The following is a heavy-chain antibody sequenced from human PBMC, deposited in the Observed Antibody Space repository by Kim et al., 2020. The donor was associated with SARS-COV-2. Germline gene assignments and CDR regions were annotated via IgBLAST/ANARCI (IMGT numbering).Heavy chain of an antibody. D-gene: IGHD3-10*01. J-gene: IGHJ6*02. CDR2: IYPGDSDT. CDR1: GYSFTSYW. CDR3: ARQGTRDGSGTYYYGMDV. Sequence: GESLKISCKGSGYSFTSYWIGWVRQMPGKGLEWMGIIYPGDSDTRYSPSFQGQVTISADKSISTAYLQWSSLKASDTAMYYCARQGTRDGSGTYYYGMDVWGQGTTVTVSS. V-gene: IGHV5-51*01.